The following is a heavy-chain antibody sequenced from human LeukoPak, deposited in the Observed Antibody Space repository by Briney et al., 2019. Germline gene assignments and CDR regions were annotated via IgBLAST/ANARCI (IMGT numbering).Heavy chain of an antibody. V-gene: IGHV3-11*01. CDR2: ISTSGITM. Sequence: GGSLRLSCAASGFTFSDYFMTWVRQAPGKGLEWVSYISTSGITMDYADSVKGRFTISRDNAKSSLYLQMNSLRVDDTAVYYCAKSLDYGGNRARLDFWGQGTLVTVSS. D-gene: IGHD4-23*01. CDR3: AKSLDYGGNRARLDF. J-gene: IGHJ4*02. CDR1: GFTFSDYF.